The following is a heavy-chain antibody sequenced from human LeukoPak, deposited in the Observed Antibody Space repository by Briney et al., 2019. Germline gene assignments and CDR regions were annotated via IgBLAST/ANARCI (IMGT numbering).Heavy chain of an antibody. CDR1: GGSISSCSYY. CDR2: IYTSGST. V-gene: IGHV4-61*02. CDR3: AKDSYDILTAADAFDI. J-gene: IGHJ3*02. D-gene: IGHD3-9*01. Sequence: SQTLSLTCTVSGGSISSCSYYWSWIRQPAGKGLEWIGRIYTSGSTNYNPSLKSRVTISVYTSQNQFSLKLTSVTAADTAVYYCAKDSYDILTAADAFDIWGQGTMVTVSS.